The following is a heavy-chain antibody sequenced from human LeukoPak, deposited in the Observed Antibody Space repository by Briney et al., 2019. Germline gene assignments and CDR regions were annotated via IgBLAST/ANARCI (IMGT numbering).Heavy chain of an antibody. Sequence: ASVKVSCKASGYTFTSYDINWVRQATGQGLEWMGWMNPNSGNTGYAQKLQGRVTITRNTSISTAYMELSSLRSEDTAVYYCARAQVPAAYLRTNWFDPWGQGTLVTVSS. J-gene: IGHJ5*02. D-gene: IGHD2-2*01. CDR1: GYTFTSYD. CDR2: MNPNSGNT. V-gene: IGHV1-8*03. CDR3: ARAQVPAAYLRTNWFDP.